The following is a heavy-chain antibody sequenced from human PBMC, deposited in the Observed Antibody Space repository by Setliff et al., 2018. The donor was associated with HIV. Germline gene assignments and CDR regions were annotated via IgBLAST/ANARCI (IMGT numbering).Heavy chain of an antibody. D-gene: IGHD3-22*01. Sequence: PGESLKISCKGSGYSFTNYWISWVRQMPGKGLEWMGKSDPSDSYTNYSPSFQGHITISADKSISTAYLQWSSLKASDTAMYYCARHPTYFHDTSGYYIDYWGQGTLVTVS. CDR2: SDPSDSYT. V-gene: IGHV5-10-1*01. CDR3: ARHPTYFHDTSGYYIDY. CDR1: GYSFTNYW. J-gene: IGHJ4*02.